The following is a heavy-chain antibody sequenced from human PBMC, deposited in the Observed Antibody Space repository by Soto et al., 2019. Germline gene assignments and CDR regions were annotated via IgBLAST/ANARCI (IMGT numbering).Heavy chain of an antibody. CDR3: AIDPCMIVVPWMCADFDY. CDR1: GYTFTSDG. V-gene: IGHV1-18*04. Sequence: QVQLVQSGAEGKKPGASVKVSCKASGYTFTSDGISWVLQAPGQGIEWMGWLSAYNGNTNYAQKLQGRGTMTTDTSTSTAYMDLRSMRSDDTTVYYWAIDPCMIVVPWMCADFDYWGQGTLVTVSS. D-gene: IGHD3-22*01. J-gene: IGHJ4*02. CDR2: LSAYNGNT.